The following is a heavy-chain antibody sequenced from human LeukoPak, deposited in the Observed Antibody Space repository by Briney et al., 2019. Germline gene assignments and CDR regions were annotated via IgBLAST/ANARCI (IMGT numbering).Heavy chain of an antibody. Sequence: PGGSLRLSCAASGFIFSDYGMSWVRQAPGKGLEWVSGISGSGGSTYYADSVKGRFTISRDKSKKKLYLQMNSLRAEDTAVYYCARLADYYDSSGYLDPWGQGTLVTVSS. D-gene: IGHD3-22*01. V-gene: IGHV3-23*01. CDR3: ARLADYYDSSGYLDP. J-gene: IGHJ5*02. CDR2: ISGSGGST. CDR1: GFIFSDYG.